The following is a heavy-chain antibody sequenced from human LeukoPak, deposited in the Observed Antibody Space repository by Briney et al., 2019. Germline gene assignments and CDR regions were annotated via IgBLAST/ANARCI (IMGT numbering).Heavy chain of an antibody. V-gene: IGHV3-48*01. J-gene: IGHJ6*02. CDR1: GFTFNTFD. Sequence: PGGSLRLSCAASGFTFNTFDMTWVRQAPGKGLEWVSYISSGSSSRYYADSVKGRFTISRDNAKNSLYLQMNSLRAEDTAVYFCARLRYDAVDVWGQGTTVIVSS. CDR3: ARLRYDAVDV. CDR2: ISSGSSSR.